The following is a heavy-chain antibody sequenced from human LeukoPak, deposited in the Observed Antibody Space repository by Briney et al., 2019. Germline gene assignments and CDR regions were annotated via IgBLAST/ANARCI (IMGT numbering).Heavy chain of an antibody. D-gene: IGHD3-16*02. J-gene: IGHJ4*02. CDR1: GFSFSNYA. CDR3: ARPPDPDLSGNDY. V-gene: IGHV3-30*04. Sequence: GGSLILSCAASGFSFSNYAIHWVRQGPGKGPEWVASIAYDGRQQYYAESVKGRFTLSRDNSKNTVYLQMTSLRVEDTAVYYCARPPDPDLSGNDYWGQGTLVIVSS. CDR2: IAYDGRQQ.